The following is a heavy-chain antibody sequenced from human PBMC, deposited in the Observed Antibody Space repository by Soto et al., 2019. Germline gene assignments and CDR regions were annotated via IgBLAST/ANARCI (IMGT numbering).Heavy chain of an antibody. J-gene: IGHJ4*02. D-gene: IGHD3-3*01. CDR3: ASLSTIFGVVIIEDGPSPVFDY. CDR1: GGSISSSSYY. V-gene: IGHV4-39*01. Sequence: QLQLQESGPGLVKPSETLSLTCTVSGGSISSSSYYWGWIRQPPGKGLEWIGSIYYSGSTYYNPSLKSRVTISVDTSKNQFSLKLSSVTAADTAVYYCASLSTIFGVVIIEDGPSPVFDYWGQGTLVTVSS. CDR2: IYYSGST.